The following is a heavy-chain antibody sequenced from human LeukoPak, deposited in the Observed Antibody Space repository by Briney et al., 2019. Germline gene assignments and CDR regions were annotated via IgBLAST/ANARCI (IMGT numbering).Heavy chain of an antibody. Sequence: TGGSLRLSCAASGFTFSDYYVSWIRQAPGKGLEWVSYISSSSSTIYYGDSVKGRFTISRDNAENSVYLQMNGLRAEDTAVYFCARNGASSGRPYHLDYWGQGTLVTVSS. CDR2: ISSSSSTI. CDR3: ARNGASSGRPYHLDY. J-gene: IGHJ4*02. D-gene: IGHD6-19*01. CDR1: GFTFSDYY. V-gene: IGHV3-11*04.